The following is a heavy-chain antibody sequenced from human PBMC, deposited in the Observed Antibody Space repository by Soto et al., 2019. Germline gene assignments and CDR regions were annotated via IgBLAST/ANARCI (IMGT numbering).Heavy chain of an antibody. Sequence: VQLVETGGGLIQPGGSLRLSCAASGFTVSSNYMSWVRQAPGKGLEWVSVIYSGGSTYYADSVKGRFTISRDNSKNTLYLQMNSLRAEDTAVYYCARGITIFGVVTLNDYWGQGTLVTVSS. D-gene: IGHD3-3*01. CDR1: GFTVSSNY. J-gene: IGHJ4*02. CDR2: IYSGGST. CDR3: ARGITIFGVVTLNDY. V-gene: IGHV3-53*02.